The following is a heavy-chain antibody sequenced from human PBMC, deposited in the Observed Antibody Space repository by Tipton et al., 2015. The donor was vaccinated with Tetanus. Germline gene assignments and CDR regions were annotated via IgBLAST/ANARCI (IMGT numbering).Heavy chain of an antibody. CDR2: IYYTGST. V-gene: IGHV4-59*12. D-gene: IGHD4-17*01. Sequence: TLSLTCTISGDSMSPYYWSWIRQPPGKGLEWIGYIYYTGSTNYNPSLKSRLTISVHGSKNQFSLKLSSVTAADTAVYYCARGGDPGYFDFWGQGILVTVSS. J-gene: IGHJ4*02. CDR1: GDSMSPYY. CDR3: ARGGDPGYFDF.